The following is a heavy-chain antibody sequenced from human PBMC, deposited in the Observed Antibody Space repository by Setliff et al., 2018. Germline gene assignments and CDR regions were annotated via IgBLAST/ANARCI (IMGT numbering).Heavy chain of an antibody. CDR2: IIPVVGAT. J-gene: IGHJ6*02. Sequence: SVKVSCKASGGTFGTNAVSWVRQAPGQGLEWMGGIIPVVGATSFAQKFQGRVTLTTDESTRTAYMELSSLRSEDTAVYYCARREMATIVDYYYYGMDVWGQGTTVTVSS. V-gene: IGHV1-69*05. CDR1: GGTFGTNA. CDR3: ARREMATIVDYYYYGMDV. D-gene: IGHD5-12*01.